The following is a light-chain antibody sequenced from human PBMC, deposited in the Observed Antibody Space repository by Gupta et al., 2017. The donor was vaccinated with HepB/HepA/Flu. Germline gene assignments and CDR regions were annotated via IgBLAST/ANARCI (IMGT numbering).Light chain of an antibody. Sequence: EIVMTQSPATLSVSPGERATLSCRASQSINTNLAWYQQKPGQAPRLLIYDASTRATGIPARFSGSGSGTEFTLTISSLQSEDFAVYYCQQYNNWPRTFGQGTKVE. J-gene: IGKJ1*01. CDR1: QSINTN. CDR3: QQYNNWPRT. CDR2: DAS. V-gene: IGKV3-15*01.